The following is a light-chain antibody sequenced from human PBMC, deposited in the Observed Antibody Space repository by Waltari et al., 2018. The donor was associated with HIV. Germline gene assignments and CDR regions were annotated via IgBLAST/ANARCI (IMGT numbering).Light chain of an antibody. CDR1: HSVFYTPNAKNY. CDR3: QQYYSPPPT. Sequence: DVVMTQSPDALAVSLGERATINCKATHSVFYTPNAKNYIAWYQQRPGQAPKLLIYWVSTREFGVSARFSGSGSGTNFTLTITSLQAEDVAVYYCQQYYSPPPTFGQGTKVEIK. J-gene: IGKJ1*01. V-gene: IGKV4-1*01. CDR2: WVS.